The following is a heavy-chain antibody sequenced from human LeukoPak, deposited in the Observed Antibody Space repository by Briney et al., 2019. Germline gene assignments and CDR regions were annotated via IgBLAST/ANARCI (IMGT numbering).Heavy chain of an antibody. J-gene: IGHJ3*02. Sequence: SETLSLTCTVSGGSISSYYWSWIRQPPGKGLEWIGYIYYSGSTNYNPSLKSRVTISVDTSKNQFSLKLSSVTAADTAVYYCARFYPNDAFDIWGQGTMVTVSS. CDR1: GGSISSYY. V-gene: IGHV4-59*01. CDR3: ARFYPNDAFDI. D-gene: IGHD2/OR15-2a*01. CDR2: IYYSGST.